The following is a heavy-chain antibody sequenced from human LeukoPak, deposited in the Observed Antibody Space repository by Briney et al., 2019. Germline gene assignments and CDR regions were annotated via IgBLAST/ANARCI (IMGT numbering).Heavy chain of an antibody. D-gene: IGHD6-13*01. CDR2: ISGSGGST. CDR3: ARVVAAADSLPYDY. V-gene: IGHV3-23*01. J-gene: IGHJ4*02. Sequence: GGSLRLSCAASGFTFSSYAMRWVRQAPGKGLEWVSGISGSGGSTYYADSVKGRFTISRDNAKNSLYLQMNSLRAEDTAVYYCARVVAAADSLPYDYWGQGTLVTVSS. CDR1: GFTFSSYA.